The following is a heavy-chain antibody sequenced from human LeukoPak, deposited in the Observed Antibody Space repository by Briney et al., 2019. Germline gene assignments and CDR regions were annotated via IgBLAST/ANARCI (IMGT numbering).Heavy chain of an antibody. CDR2: ISSSSGYI. Sequence: PGGSLRLSCAASGFTFSSYSMNWVRQAPGKGLEWVSSISSSSGYIYYADSVKGRFTISRDNAKNSLYLQMNSLRAEDTAVYYCARIGRAGDAFDIWGQGTMVTVSS. V-gene: IGHV3-21*01. D-gene: IGHD6-19*01. CDR3: ARIGRAGDAFDI. CDR1: GFTFSSYS. J-gene: IGHJ3*02.